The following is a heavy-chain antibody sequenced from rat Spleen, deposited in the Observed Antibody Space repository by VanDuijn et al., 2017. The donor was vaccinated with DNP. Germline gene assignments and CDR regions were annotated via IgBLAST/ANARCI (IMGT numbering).Heavy chain of an antibody. CDR2: IWTGGTT. D-gene: IGHD1-1*01. Sequence: QVQLKESGPGLVQPSQTLSLTCTVSGFSLTSYHVSWVRQPPGKGLEWMGIIWTGGTTAYNSLLKSRLSITRDTSKSQVFLKMNSLQTEDTAIYYCTSYYSGDFHYWGQGTLVTVSS. CDR3: TSYYSGDFHY. J-gene: IGHJ3*01. CDR1: GFSLTSYH. V-gene: IGHV2-43*01.